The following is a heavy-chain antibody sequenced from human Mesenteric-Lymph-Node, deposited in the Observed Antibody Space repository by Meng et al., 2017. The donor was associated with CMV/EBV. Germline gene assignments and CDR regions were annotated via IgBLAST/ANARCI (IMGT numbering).Heavy chain of an antibody. J-gene: IGHJ4*02. CDR1: GGSTSGYY. Sequence: SGGSTSGYYWSWIRQPPGKALEWIGYMYDSENANRHPSLKTRVTMSVDVSKNQVSLNLESVTAADTAVYYCARGRYFGSGKRDYFDYWGQGSLVTVSS. V-gene: IGHV4-59*01. D-gene: IGHD3-10*01. CDR2: MYDSENA. CDR3: ARGRYFGSGKRDYFDY.